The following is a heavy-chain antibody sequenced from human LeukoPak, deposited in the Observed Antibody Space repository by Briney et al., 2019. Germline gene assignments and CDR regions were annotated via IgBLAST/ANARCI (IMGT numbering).Heavy chain of an antibody. CDR3: AKGSYYDSSGSFYFDY. CDR2: IIPIFGTA. J-gene: IGHJ4*02. V-gene: IGHV1-69*01. Sequence: ASVKVSCKASGGTFSSYAISWVRQAPGQGLEWMGGIIPIFGTANYARKFQGRVTITADESTSTAYMELSSLRSEDTAVYYCAKGSYYDSSGSFYFDYWGQGTLVTVSS. D-gene: IGHD3-22*01. CDR1: GGTFSSYA.